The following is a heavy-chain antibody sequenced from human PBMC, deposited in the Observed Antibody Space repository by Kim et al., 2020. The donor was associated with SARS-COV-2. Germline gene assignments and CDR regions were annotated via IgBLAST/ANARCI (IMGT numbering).Heavy chain of an antibody. Sequence: ASVKVSCKASGYTFTGYYMHWVRQAPGQGLEWMGRINPNSGGTNYAQKFQGRVTMTRDTSISTAYMELSRLRSDDTAVYYCARLRPMTYYYDSSGYYSRDYWGQGTLVTVSS. CDR1: GYTFTGYY. J-gene: IGHJ4*02. D-gene: IGHD3-22*01. V-gene: IGHV1-2*06. CDR2: INPNSGGT. CDR3: ARLRPMTYYYDSSGYYSRDY.